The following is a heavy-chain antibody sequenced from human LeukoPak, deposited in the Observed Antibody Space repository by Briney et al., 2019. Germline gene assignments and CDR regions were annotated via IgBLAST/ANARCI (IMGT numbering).Heavy chain of an antibody. D-gene: IGHD2-15*01. CDR3: ARGYCSGGSCYSGLFDY. J-gene: IGHJ4*02. V-gene: IGHV4-31*03. CDR1: GGSISSGGYY. CDR2: IYYSGST. Sequence: SETLSLTCTVSGGSISSGGYYWSWIRQHPGKGLEWIGYIYYSGSTYSTPSLKSRVTISVDTSKNQFSLKLSSVTAADTAVYYCARGYCSGGSCYSGLFDYWGQGTLVTVSS.